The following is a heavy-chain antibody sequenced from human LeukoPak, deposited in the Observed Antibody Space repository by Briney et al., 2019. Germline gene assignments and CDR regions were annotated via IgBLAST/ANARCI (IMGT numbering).Heavy chain of an antibody. CDR3: AKGPVGVTTRNYFDY. CDR1: GFTFSNYA. CDR2: ISGSGGST. Sequence: GGSLRLSCAASGFTFSNYAMTWVRQAPGKGLVWVSIISGSGGSTYYADSVKGRFTISRDNSKNTLYLQMNSLRADDTAVYYCAKGPVGVTTRNYFDYWGQGTLVTVSS. J-gene: IGHJ4*02. D-gene: IGHD1-26*01. V-gene: IGHV3-23*01.